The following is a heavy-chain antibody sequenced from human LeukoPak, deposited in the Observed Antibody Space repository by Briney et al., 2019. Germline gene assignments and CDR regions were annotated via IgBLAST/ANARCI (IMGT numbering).Heavy chain of an antibody. CDR1: GFTFDDYA. V-gene: IGHV3-43*02. Sequence: GGSLRLSCAASGFTFDDYAMHWVRQAPGKGLEWVSLISGDGGSTYYADSVKGRFTISRDNSKNSLYLQMNSLRTEDTALYYCAKDSLRRIMITFGDAFDIWGQGTMVTVSS. D-gene: IGHD3-16*01. CDR2: ISGDGGST. CDR3: AKDSLRRIMITFGDAFDI. J-gene: IGHJ3*02.